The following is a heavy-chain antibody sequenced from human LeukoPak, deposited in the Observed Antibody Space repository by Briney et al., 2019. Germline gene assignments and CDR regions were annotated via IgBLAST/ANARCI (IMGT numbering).Heavy chain of an antibody. CDR3: AKDRRYCSGGSCYSEDYFDY. CDR1: GFTVSSNY. D-gene: IGHD2-15*01. J-gene: IGHJ4*02. CDR2: IYSGGST. V-gene: IGHV3-53*05. Sequence: GGSLRLSCAASGFTVSSNYMSWVRQAPGKGLEWVSVIYSGGSTYYADSVKGRFTISRDNSKNTLYLQMNSLRAEDTAVYYCAKDRRYCSGGSCYSEDYFDYWGQGTLVTVSS.